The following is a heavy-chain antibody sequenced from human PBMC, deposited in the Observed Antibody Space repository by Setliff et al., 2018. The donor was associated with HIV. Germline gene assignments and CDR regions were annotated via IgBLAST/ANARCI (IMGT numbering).Heavy chain of an antibody. Sequence: PSETLSLTCTVSGGSINSTSYYWGWIRQPPGNGLEWIGSIYRTRSTYYKPSLKSRVTISVDTSKNQFSLRLSSVAAGDTAVYYCARVSCSSWYSIPRYYYYSMDVWGNGTTVTVSS. J-gene: IGHJ6*03. V-gene: IGHV4-39*01. CDR3: ARVSCSSWYSIPRYYYYSMDV. CDR1: GGSINSTSYY. CDR2: IYRTRST. D-gene: IGHD6-13*01.